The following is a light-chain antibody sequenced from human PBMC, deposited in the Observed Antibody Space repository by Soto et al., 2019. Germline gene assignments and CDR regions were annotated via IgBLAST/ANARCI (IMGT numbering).Light chain of an antibody. CDR3: QHYNSYPIT. V-gene: IGKV1-5*03. J-gene: IGKJ5*01. CDR1: QSISYW. CDR2: KAS. Sequence: DIQMTQSPSTLSASVGDRVTITCRASQSISYWLAWYQQKPGKAPKVLICKASDLESGVPSRFSGSGSGTEFTLTISSLQPDDVATYYCQHYNSYPITFGHGTRLEIK.